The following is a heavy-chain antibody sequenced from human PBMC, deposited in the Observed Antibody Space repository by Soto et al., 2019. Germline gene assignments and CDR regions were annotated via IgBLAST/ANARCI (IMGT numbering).Heavy chain of an antibody. CDR2: ISSSGSTI. CDR3: AREGTYYYDSSGYQILDY. J-gene: IGHJ4*02. D-gene: IGHD3-22*01. V-gene: IGHV3-48*03. Sequence: GGSLRLSCAASGFTFSSYEMNWVRQAPGKGLEWVSYISSSGSTIYYADSVKGRFTISRDNAKNSLYLQMNSLRAEDTAVYYCAREGTYYYDSSGYQILDYWGQGTLVTVSS. CDR1: GFTFSSYE.